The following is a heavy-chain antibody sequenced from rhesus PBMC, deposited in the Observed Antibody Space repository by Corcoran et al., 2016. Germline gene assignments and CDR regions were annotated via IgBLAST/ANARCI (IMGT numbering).Heavy chain of an antibody. V-gene: IGHV4-169*01. Sequence: QVPLQETGPGLVKPSETLSVTFAVSGGSISSSYWSWLRQPPGKGLEWIGYIYGSGSSTNYNPSLKSRVTLSVDRSKNQLSLNLSSVTAADTAVYYCARGQIYGNLDYWGQGVLVTVSS. CDR1: GGSISSSY. J-gene: IGHJ4*01. D-gene: IGHD4-35*01. CDR2: IYGSGSST. CDR3: ARGQIYGNLDY.